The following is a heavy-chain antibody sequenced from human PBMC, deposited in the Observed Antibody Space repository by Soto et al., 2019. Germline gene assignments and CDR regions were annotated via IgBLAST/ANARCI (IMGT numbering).Heavy chain of an antibody. V-gene: IGHV3-15*01. Sequence: EVQLVESGGGLVKPGGSLRLSCTASGVTFSNVWMNWVRQAPGKGLEWVGRIKSKSDDETTDYAAPLKGRFNISREHSKNPLYLQMNSLKTEDTAVYYCTRGLTYYYDTIGHYWAGAMDVWGQGITVTVSS. CDR3: TRGLTYYYDTIGHYWAGAMDV. J-gene: IGHJ6*02. CDR2: IKSKSDDETT. CDR1: GVTFSNVW. D-gene: IGHD3-22*01.